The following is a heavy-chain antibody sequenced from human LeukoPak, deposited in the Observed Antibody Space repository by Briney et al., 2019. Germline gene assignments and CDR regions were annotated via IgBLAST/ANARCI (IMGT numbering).Heavy chain of an antibody. CDR1: GFTVSSSY. J-gene: IGHJ3*02. CDR3: ARDLGNNAFDI. CDR2: ISSSSSYI. Sequence: PGGSLRLSCAASGFTVSSSYMSWVRQAPGKGLEWVSSISSSSSYIYYADSVKGRFTISRDNAKNSLYLQMNSLRAGDTAVYYCARDLGNNAFDIWGQGTMVTVSS. V-gene: IGHV3-21*01. D-gene: IGHD1/OR15-1a*01.